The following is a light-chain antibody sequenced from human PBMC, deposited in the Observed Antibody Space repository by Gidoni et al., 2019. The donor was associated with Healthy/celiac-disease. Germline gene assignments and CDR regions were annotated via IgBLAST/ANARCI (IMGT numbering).Light chain of an antibody. CDR2: VAS. CDR1: QSVSSSY. J-gene: IGKJ2*01. Sequence: EIVSTQPPGTLSLSPGERATLSCRASQSVSSSYLAWYQQKPGQAPRLLIYVASSRATGIPDRFSGSGSGTDFTLTISRLEPEDFAVYYCQQYGSAYTFGQGTKLEIK. V-gene: IGKV3-20*01. CDR3: QQYGSAYT.